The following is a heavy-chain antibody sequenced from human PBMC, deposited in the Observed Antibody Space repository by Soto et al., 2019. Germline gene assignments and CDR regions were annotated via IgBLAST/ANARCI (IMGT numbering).Heavy chain of an antibody. CDR2: IYYTGST. D-gene: IGHD3-22*01. CDR3: AGGTDSKKLGY. V-gene: IGHV4-61*03. Sequence: QVQLQESGPGLVKSSETLSLTCTVSGGSVSSEHYYWNWIRQPPGKGLEWSGYIYYTGSTNYNHSLESRLTMSVDMYKNHFSLKLSSVTAADTAVYYCAGGTDSKKLGYWGQGTLVTVS. CDR1: GGSVSSEHYY. J-gene: IGHJ4*02.